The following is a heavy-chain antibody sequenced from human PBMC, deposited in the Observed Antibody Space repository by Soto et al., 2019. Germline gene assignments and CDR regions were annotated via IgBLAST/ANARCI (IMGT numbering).Heavy chain of an antibody. J-gene: IGHJ6*02. D-gene: IGHD3-10*01. V-gene: IGHV1-18*01. CDR2: ISAYNGNT. CDR1: GYTFTSYG. CDR3: ARIERGVIITNDYYGMDV. Sequence: ALVKVSCKASGYTFTSYGISWVRQAPGQGLEWMGWISAYNGNTNYAQKLQGRVTMTTDTSTSTAYMELRSLRSDDTAVYYCARIERGVIITNDYYGMDVWGQGTLVTVSS.